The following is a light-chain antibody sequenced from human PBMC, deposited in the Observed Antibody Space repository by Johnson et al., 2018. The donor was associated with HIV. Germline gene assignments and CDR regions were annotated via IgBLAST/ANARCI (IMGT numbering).Light chain of an antibody. V-gene: IGLV1-51*02. J-gene: IGLJ1*01. Sequence: QSVLTQPPSVSAAPGQKVTISCSGSYSNIGNNYVSWYQQLPGTAPKLLIYKNDKRTSGIPDRFSGSKSGTSATLGITGLQTGDEGDYYCGTWDGSLSAGAVFGTGTKVTVL. CDR1: YSNIGNNY. CDR3: GTWDGSLSAGAV. CDR2: KND.